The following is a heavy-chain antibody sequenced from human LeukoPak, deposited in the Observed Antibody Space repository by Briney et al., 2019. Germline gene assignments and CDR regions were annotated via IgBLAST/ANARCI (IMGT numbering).Heavy chain of an antibody. CDR3: AVTMVRGVNYYYGMDV. J-gene: IGHJ6*02. CDR2: IYYNGSP. V-gene: IGHV4-59*08. CDR1: GGSISSYY. Sequence: SETLSLTCTVSGGSISSYYWSWIRQPPGKGLEWIGYIYYNGSPNYNPSLKSRVTISVDTSKNQFSLKLSSVTAADTAVYYCAVTMVRGVNYYYGMDVWGQGTTVTVSS. D-gene: IGHD3-10*01.